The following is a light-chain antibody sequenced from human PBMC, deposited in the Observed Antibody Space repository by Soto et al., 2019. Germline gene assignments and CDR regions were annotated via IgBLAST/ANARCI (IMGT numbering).Light chain of an antibody. CDR1: SSNVGSNT. V-gene: IGLV1-44*01. J-gene: IGLJ1*01. CDR2: SNN. Sequence: SALTQPPAASGSPGQSVTISCYGRSSNVGSNTVNWYQQLPGTAPKLLIHSNNQRPSGVPDRFSGSKSGTSASLAISGLQSEDEADYYCAAWDDSLNGLYVFGTGTKVTVL. CDR3: AAWDDSLNGLYV.